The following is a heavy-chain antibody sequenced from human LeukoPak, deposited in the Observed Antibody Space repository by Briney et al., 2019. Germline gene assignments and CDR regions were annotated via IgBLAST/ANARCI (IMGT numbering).Heavy chain of an antibody. D-gene: IGHD6-19*01. CDR2: IKRDGSEK. Sequence: GGSLRLSCAASGCTFNSYWMNWVRQAPGKGLEWVANIKRDGSEKYYVDSVKGRFTISRDNAKNSLYLQMNSLRVEDTAVYYCARLGPASSGWPESFDYWGQGTLVIVSS. J-gene: IGHJ4*02. CDR3: ARLGPASSGWPESFDY. V-gene: IGHV3-7*03. CDR1: GCTFNSYW.